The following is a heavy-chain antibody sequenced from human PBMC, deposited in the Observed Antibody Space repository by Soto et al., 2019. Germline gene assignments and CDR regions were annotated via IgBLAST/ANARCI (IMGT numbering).Heavy chain of an antibody. CDR2: IYAGGGT. CDR1: GFLVSSSY. D-gene: IGHD1-26*01. V-gene: IGHV3-66*01. CDR3: ARVEHQWGYYYGMDV. Sequence: EVQLVESGGGLVQRGGSLRLSCAASGFLVSSSYMSWVRQAPGKGLEWVSNIYAGGGTYYADSVKDRFTISRDNSKNTLYLQMNSLRAEDTALYYCARVEHQWGYYYGMDVWGQGTSVTVSS. J-gene: IGHJ6*02.